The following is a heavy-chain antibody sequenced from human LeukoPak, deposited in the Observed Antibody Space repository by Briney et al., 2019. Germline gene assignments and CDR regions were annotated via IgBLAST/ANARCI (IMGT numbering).Heavy chain of an antibody. J-gene: IGHJ4*02. V-gene: IGHV3-30*04. Sequence: GGSLRLSCAASGFDFSSYVMHWVRQAPGKGLEWVAVISHDGSNRYYADSVKGRFTTSRDNSVNTLDLQMNSLGGEDTAMYYCVRDISGEKSFDYWGQGTLVTVSS. CDR3: VRDISGEKSFDY. D-gene: IGHD3-10*01. CDR1: GFDFSSYV. CDR2: ISHDGSNR.